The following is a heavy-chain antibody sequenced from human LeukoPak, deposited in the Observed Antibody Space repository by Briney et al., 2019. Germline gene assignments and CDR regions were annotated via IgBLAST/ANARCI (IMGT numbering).Heavy chain of an antibody. J-gene: IGHJ4*02. D-gene: IGHD4-23*01. CDR3: ARDHYGANSPSFDY. Sequence: RASVKVSCKASGYTFIRYYMHWLRQAPGQGLEWMGIINPSGGSTSYAQKFQGRVTMTRDTSTSTVYMELSSLRSEDTAVYYCARDHYGANSPSFDYWGQGTLVTVSS. V-gene: IGHV1-46*01. CDR1: GYTFIRYY. CDR2: INPSGGST.